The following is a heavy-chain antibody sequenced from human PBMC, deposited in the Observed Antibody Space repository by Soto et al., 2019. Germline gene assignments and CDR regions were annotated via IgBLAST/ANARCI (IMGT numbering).Heavy chain of an antibody. V-gene: IGHV2-5*02. J-gene: IGHJ4*02. CDR3: AHTGIVGGTELIFDY. D-gene: IGHD1-26*01. CDR1: GFSLSTSGVG. CDR2: VYWDDDK. Sequence: QITLKESGPTLVKPTQTLMLTCTFSGFSLSTSGVGVGWIRQPPGKALEWLALVYWDDDKRYSPSLRSRVTITKDTSKNQVVLTMTNMVPVDTATYFCAHTGIVGGTELIFDYWGQGALVTVSS.